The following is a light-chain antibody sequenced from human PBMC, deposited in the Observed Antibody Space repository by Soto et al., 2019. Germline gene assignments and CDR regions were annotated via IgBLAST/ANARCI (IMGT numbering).Light chain of an antibody. J-gene: IGKJ5*01. CDR2: GAS. CDR1: QSVSTN. CDR3: QHYNNCPIT. V-gene: IGKV3-15*01. Sequence: EIVMTQSPATLSVSPGERATLSCRASQSVSTNLAWYQQKPGQAPRLLIYGASTRATGIPARFSGSGSGTEFTLTISSLQSEDFAVYYCQHYNNCPITFGQGTRLEIK.